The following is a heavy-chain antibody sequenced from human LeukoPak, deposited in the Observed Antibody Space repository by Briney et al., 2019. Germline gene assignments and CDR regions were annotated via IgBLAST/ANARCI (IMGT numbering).Heavy chain of an antibody. J-gene: IGHJ3*02. CDR2: INSDGSNT. D-gene: IGHD1-7*01. Sequence: PGGSLRLSCAASGFTFSSNWMHWVRQAPGKGLVWVSRINSDGSNTRYADPVKGRFTISRDNAKNTLYLQMNGLRVEDTAVYFCASLAAVTGANAFDIWGQGTMVTVSS. V-gene: IGHV3-74*01. CDR3: ASLAAVTGANAFDI. CDR1: GFTFSSNW.